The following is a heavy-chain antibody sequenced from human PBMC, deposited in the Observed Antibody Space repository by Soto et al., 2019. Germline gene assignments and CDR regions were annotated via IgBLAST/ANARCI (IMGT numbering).Heavy chain of an antibody. J-gene: IGHJ3*02. CDR2: ISAYNGNT. Sequence: ASVKVSCKASGYTFTSYGISWVRQAPGQGLEWMGWISAYNGNTNYAQKLQGRVTMTTDTSTSTAYMELRSLRSDDTAVYYCARERITMIVVSAFDIWGQGAMVTVSS. D-gene: IGHD3-22*01. CDR3: ARERITMIVVSAFDI. CDR1: GYTFTSYG. V-gene: IGHV1-18*01.